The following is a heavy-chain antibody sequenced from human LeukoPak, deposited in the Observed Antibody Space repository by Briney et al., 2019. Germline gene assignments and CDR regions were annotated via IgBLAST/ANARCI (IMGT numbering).Heavy chain of an antibody. CDR1: GGSISSGSYY. J-gene: IGHJ3*02. V-gene: IGHV4-61*02. CDR3: ARVIRAQDAFDI. Sequence: SETLSLTCTVSGGSISSGSYYWSWIRQPAGKGLEWIGRIYTSGSTNSNPSLKRRVTISVDTSKNQFSLKLSSVTAADTAVYYCARVIRAQDAFDIWGQGTMVTVSS. D-gene: IGHD3-16*02. CDR2: IYTSGST.